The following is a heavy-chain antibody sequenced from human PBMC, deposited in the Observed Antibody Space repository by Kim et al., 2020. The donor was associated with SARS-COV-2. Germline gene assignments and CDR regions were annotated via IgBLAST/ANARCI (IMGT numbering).Heavy chain of an antibody. CDR2: IYTSGST. CDR3: AREPRGVAAAGAWHWYFDL. CDR1: GGSISSGSYY. D-gene: IGHD6-13*01. Sequence: SETLSLTCTVSGGSISSGSYYWSWIRQPAGKGLEWIGRIYTSGSTNYNPSLKSRVTISVDTSKNQFSLKLSSVTAADTAVYYCAREPRGVAAAGAWHWYFDLWGRGTLVTVSS. J-gene: IGHJ2*01. V-gene: IGHV4-61*02.